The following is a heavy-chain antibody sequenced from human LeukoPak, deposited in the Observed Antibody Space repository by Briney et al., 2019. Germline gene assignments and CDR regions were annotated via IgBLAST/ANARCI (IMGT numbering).Heavy chain of an antibody. J-gene: IGHJ4*02. D-gene: IGHD3-10*01. CDR3: ARGFSRMVRGVIGY. V-gene: IGHV1-8*01. CDR1: GYTFTSYD. CDR2: MNPNSGNT. Sequence: ASVKVSCKASGYTFTSYDINWVRQATGQGLEWMGWMNPNSGNTGYAQKFQGRVIMTRNTSISTAYMELSSLRSEDTAVYYCARGFSRMVRGVIGYWGQGTLVTVSS.